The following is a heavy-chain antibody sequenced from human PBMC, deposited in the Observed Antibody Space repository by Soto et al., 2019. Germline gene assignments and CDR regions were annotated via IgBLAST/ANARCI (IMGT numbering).Heavy chain of an antibody. J-gene: IGHJ6*02. V-gene: IGHV3-21*06. CDR2: ISSTTNYI. CDR1: GFIFTRYS. CDR3: ARDFRTGLWKHVSYYSYGMDV. D-gene: IGHD1-1*01. Sequence: GGSLRLSCAASGFIFTRYSMNWVRQAPGKGLEWVSSISSTTNYIYYGDSMKGRFTISRDNAKNSLYLEMNSLRAEDTAVYYCARDFRTGLWKHVSYYSYGMDVWGQGTTVTVSS.